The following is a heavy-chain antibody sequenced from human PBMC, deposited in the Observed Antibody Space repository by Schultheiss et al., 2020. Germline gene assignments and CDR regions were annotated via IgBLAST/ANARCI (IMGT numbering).Heavy chain of an antibody. CDR1: GFTFSSYA. V-gene: IGHV3-23*01. Sequence: GESLKISCAASGFTFSSYAMSWVRQAPGKGLEWVSAISGSGGSTYYADSVKGRFTISRDNSKNTLYLQMNSLRAEDTAVYYCAKALGSYWYFDLWGRGTLVTLSS. CDR2: ISGSGGST. D-gene: IGHD3-10*01. J-gene: IGHJ2*01. CDR3: AKALGSYWYFDL.